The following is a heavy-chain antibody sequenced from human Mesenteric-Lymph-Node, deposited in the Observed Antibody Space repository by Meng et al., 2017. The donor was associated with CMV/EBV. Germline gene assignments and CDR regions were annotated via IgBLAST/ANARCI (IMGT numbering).Heavy chain of an antibody. CDR3: ARKDTATVSPFES. CDR2: IYYTGST. V-gene: IGHV4-61*03. J-gene: IGHJ4*02. D-gene: IGHD5-18*01. Sequence: SETLSLTCTVSLGSVSSGTYYWSWIRPPPGKGLEWIGYIYYTGSTNYNPSLKSRVTMSLDTSRNYFSLKLSSVTAADTAVYYCARKDTATVSPFESWGQGTLVTVSS. CDR1: LGSVSSGTYY.